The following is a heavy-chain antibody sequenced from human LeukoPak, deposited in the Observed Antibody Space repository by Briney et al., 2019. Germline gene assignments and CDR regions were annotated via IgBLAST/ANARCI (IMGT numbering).Heavy chain of an antibody. CDR2: ISSSGSTI. J-gene: IGHJ6*02. Sequence: GGSLRLSCAASGFTFSSYEMNWVRQAPGKGLEWVSYISSSGSTIYYADSLQGRFTISRDNAKSSLYLQMNSLRGEDTAVYYCARSKGGAQREYGMDVWGQGTTVTVSS. D-gene: IGHD1-1*01. CDR3: ARSKGGAQREYGMDV. V-gene: IGHV3-48*03. CDR1: GFTFSSYE.